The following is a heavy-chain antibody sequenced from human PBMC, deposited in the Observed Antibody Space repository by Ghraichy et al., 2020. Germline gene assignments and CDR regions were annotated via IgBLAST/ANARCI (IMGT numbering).Heavy chain of an antibody. CDR1: GASISSRNG. J-gene: IGHJ4*02. V-gene: IGHV4-4*02. D-gene: IGHD5-18*01. CDR2: IYHSGST. CDR3: ASAGYRYGPFDC. Sequence: SETLSLTCDVSGASISSRNGWSWVRQPPGKGLEWIAEIYHSGSTNYSPSLKSRVTISVDKSDNQFSLKLKSVTAADTAVYYCASAGYRYGPFDCWGQGTRVTVSS.